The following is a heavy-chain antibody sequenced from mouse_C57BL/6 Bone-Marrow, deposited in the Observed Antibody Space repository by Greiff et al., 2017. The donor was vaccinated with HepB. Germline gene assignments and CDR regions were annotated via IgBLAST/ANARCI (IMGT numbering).Heavy chain of an antibody. J-gene: IGHJ4*01. CDR2: IYPRSGNT. CDR3: ASNLYYYAMDY. D-gene: IGHD5-1*01. V-gene: IGHV1-81*01. Sequence: VKLMESGAELARPGASVKLSCKASGYTFTSYGISWVKQRTGQGLEWIGEIYPRSGNTYYNEKFKGKATLTADKSSSTAYMELRSLTSEDSAVYFCASNLYYYAMDYWGQGTSVTVSS. CDR1: GYTFTSYG.